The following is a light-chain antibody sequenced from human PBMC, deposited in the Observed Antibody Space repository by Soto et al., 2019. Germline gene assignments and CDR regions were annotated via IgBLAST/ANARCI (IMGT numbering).Light chain of an antibody. V-gene: IGLV2-23*01. CDR2: EGS. CDR3: CSYAGRTSFVL. Sequence: QSALTQPASVSGSPGQSITISCTGANSDVGSYSLVSWFQQHPGKAPKLMIYEGSRRPSGVSNRFSGSQSDNTASLTISGLQTEDEADYYCCSYAGRTSFVLFGGGTQLTVL. CDR1: NSDVGSYSL. J-gene: IGLJ3*02.